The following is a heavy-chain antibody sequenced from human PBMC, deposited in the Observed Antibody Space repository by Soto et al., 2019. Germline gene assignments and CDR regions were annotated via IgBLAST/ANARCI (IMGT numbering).Heavy chain of an antibody. CDR3: AHSIGYCIITSGSNSYWYFAL. D-gene: IGHD2-2*01. V-gene: IGHV2-5*02. J-gene: IGHJ2*01. Sequence: QITLKESGPTLVKPTQTLTLTCTFSGFSLSTSGVGVGWIRQPPGKALEWLALIYWDDDKRYSPSLKSRLTITKDTSKSQMVLTMTNRNPVDTATYCCAHSIGYCIITSGSNSYWYFALWGRDTLVTVSS. CDR1: GFSLSTSGVG. CDR2: IYWDDDK.